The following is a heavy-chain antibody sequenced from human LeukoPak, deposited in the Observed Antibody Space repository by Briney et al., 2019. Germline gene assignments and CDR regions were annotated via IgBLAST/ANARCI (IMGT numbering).Heavy chain of an antibody. CDR2: IYPGDSDT. CDR3: ARHISLYSSSWDY. J-gene: IGHJ4*02. D-gene: IGHD6-13*01. V-gene: IGHV5-51*01. CDR1: GYSFTNYW. Sequence: GESLKISCKASGYSFTNYWIGWVRQMPGKGLEWMGIIYPGDSDTRYSPSFQGQVTISADKSISTAYLQWSSLKASDTAMYYCARHISLYSSSWDYWGQGTLVTVSS.